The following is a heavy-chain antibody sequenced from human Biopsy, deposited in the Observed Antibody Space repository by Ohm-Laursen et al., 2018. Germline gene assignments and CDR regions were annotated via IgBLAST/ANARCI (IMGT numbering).Heavy chain of an antibody. CDR2: IYNSETT. CDR3: ARHPTGFWFDP. CDR1: GDSISTSTTYY. V-gene: IGHV4-39*01. Sequence: GTLSLTCTVSGDSISTSTTYYWAWLRQPPGKGLEWTGSIYNSETTFYNPSLKSRVAISVDTSTNQFSLKVSSVTAADTALYYCARHPTGFWFDPWGHGTLVTVSS. J-gene: IGHJ5*02.